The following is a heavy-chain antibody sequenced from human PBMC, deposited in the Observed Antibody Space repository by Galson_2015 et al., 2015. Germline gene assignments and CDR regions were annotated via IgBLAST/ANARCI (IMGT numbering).Heavy chain of an antibody. V-gene: IGHV2-70*18. CDR3: ARTNYESSAHISLNYYYYFMDV. J-gene: IGHJ6*03. D-gene: IGHD3-22*01. CDR2: IDWEDDK. CDR1: GFSLDTRKMS. Sequence: PALVKPTQTLTLTCSFSGFSLDTRKMSVAWVRQPPGKALEWLARIDWEDDKYYSPSLKTRLTISKDTSKNQVGLTMTDMDPVDTATYYCARTNYESSAHISLNYYYYFMDVWGKGTRVTVSS.